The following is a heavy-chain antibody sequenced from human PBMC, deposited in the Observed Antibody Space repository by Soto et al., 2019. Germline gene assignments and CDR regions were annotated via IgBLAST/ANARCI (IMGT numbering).Heavy chain of an antibody. J-gene: IGHJ4*02. V-gene: IGHV4-59*01. CDR3: ARANWFFDY. CDR1: GGSISSYY. Sequence: TSETLSLTCTVSGGSISSYYWSWIRQPPGKGLEWIGYIYNSGSTNYNPSLKSRVTMSVDTSKNQFSLKLSSLTAADTAIYYCARANWFFDYWGQGTLVTVSS. CDR2: IYNSGST. D-gene: IGHD7-27*01.